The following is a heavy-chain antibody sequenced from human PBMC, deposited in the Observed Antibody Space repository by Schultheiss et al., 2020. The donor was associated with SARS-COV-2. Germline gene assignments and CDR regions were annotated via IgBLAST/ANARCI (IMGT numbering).Heavy chain of an antibody. CDR1: GGSISSYY. CDR2: IYYSGST. D-gene: IGHD5-24*01. V-gene: IGHV4-59*06. CDR3: ARDSYVDSNFDY. Sequence: SETLSLTCTVSGGSISSYYWSWIRQPPGKGLEWIGYIYYSGSTYYNPSLKSRVTISVDTSKNQFSLKLSSVTAADTAVYYCARDSYVDSNFDYWGQGTLVTVSS. J-gene: IGHJ4*02.